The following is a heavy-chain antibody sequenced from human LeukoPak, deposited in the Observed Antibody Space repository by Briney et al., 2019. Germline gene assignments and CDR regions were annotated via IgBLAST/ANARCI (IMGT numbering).Heavy chain of an antibody. J-gene: IGHJ3*02. D-gene: IGHD3-22*01. CDR1: GGSISSYY. CDR2: IYYSGST. Sequence: SETLSLTCTVSGGSISSYYWSWIRQPPGKGLEWIGYIYYSGSTNYNPSLKSRVTISVDTSKHQFSLKLSSVTAADTAVYYCARDRIHDYDSSGFPNDAFDIWGQGTMVTVSS. CDR3: ARDRIHDYDSSGFPNDAFDI. V-gene: IGHV4-59*01.